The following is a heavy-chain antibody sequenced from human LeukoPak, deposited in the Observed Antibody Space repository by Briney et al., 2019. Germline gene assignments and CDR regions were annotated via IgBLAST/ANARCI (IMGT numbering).Heavy chain of an antibody. V-gene: IGHV3-23*01. CDR1: TFSFSEYP. CDR3: AKSLLTTATGTGRASDI. J-gene: IGHJ3*02. Sequence: GGSLRLSCAASTFSFSEYPMGWVRQAPGKGLEWVSGISAGGDGTYYADPVKGRFTISRDNSKNTLFLQMNSLRAEDTAKYYCAKSLLTTATGTGRASDIWGQGTMVPVSS. D-gene: IGHD1-1*01. CDR2: ISAGGDGT.